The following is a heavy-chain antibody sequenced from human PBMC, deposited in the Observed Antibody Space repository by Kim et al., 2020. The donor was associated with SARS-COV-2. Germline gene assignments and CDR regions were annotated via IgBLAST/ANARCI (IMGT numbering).Heavy chain of an antibody. D-gene: IGHD5-12*01. J-gene: IGHJ4*02. Sequence: ASLKVSCKASGYTFTGYYMHWVRQAPGQGLEWMGRINPNSGGTNYAQKFQGRVTMTRDTSISTAYMELSRLRSDDTAVYYCARGPGYSGYDATGSPSDYWGQGTLVTVSS. CDR2: INPNSGGT. V-gene: IGHV1-2*06. CDR1: GYTFTGYY. CDR3: ARGPGYSGYDATGSPSDY.